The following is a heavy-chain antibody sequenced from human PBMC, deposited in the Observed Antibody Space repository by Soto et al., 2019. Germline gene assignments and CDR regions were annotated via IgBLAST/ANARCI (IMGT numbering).Heavy chain of an antibody. V-gene: IGHV3-33*01. CDR2: ITNNGGSD. J-gene: IGHJ4*02. Sequence: VAVITNNGGSDHYADSLKGRFTISRDNSKYTLYLQMNSLRAEDTAVYYCVRDDDQEANALDYWGQGTLVTVSS. D-gene: IGHD2-2*01. CDR3: VRDDDQEANALDY.